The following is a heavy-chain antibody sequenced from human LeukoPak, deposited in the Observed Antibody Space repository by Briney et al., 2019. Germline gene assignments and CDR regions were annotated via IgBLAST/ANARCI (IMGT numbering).Heavy chain of an antibody. D-gene: IGHD6-13*01. Sequence: GGSLRLSCAASGFTFNIAWMNWVRQAPGKGLEWVSYISSSSSTIYYADSVKGRFTISRDNAKNSLYLQMNSLRDEDTAVYYCARYSSSWYAFDYWGQGTLVTVSS. CDR2: ISSSSSTI. J-gene: IGHJ4*02. CDR3: ARYSSSWYAFDY. V-gene: IGHV3-48*02. CDR1: GFTFNIAW.